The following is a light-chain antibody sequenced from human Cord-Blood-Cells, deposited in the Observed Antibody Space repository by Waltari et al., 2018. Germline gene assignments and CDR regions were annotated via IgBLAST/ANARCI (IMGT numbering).Light chain of an antibody. CDR2: DVS. Sequence: QSALTQPRSVSGSPGQSVTIPCPATSSDGGGYNYVSWYQQHPGKAPKLMIYDVSKRPSGVPDRFSGSKSGNTASLTISGLQAEDEADYYCCSYAGSYPWVFGGGTKLTVL. V-gene: IGLV2-11*01. CDR1: SSDGGGYNY. CDR3: CSYAGSYPWV. J-gene: IGLJ3*02.